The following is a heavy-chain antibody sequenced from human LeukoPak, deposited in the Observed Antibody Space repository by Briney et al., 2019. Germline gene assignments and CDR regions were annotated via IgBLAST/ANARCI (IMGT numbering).Heavy chain of an antibody. J-gene: IGHJ2*01. CDR2: ISWNSGSI. V-gene: IGHV3-9*01. D-gene: IGHD5-18*01. CDR1: GFTFDDYA. CDR3: AKGGLQTRNWYFAL. Sequence: GRSLRLSCAASGFTFDDYAMHWVRQAPGKGLEWVSGISWNSGSIGYADSVKGRFTISRDNAKNSLYLQMNSLRAEDTAVYYCAKGGLQTRNWYFALWGRGTLVTVSS.